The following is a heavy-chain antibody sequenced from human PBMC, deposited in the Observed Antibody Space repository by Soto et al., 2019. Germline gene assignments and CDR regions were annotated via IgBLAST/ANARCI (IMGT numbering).Heavy chain of an antibody. D-gene: IGHD4-17*01. CDR3: AKELNDYGGKGRAFDI. CDR2: ISGSGGST. J-gene: IGHJ3*02. Sequence: PGESLKISCAASGFTFSSYAMSWVRQAPGKGLEWVSAISGSGGSTFYADSVKGRFTISRDNSKNTLYLQMNSLRAEDTAVYYCAKELNDYGGKGRAFDIWGQGTMVTVSS. CDR1: GFTFSSYA. V-gene: IGHV3-23*01.